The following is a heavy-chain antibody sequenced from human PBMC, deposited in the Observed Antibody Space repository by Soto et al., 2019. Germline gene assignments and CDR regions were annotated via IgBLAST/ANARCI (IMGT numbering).Heavy chain of an antibody. CDR1: GGTFSSYA. J-gene: IGHJ6*02. Sequence: SVKVSCKASGGTFSSYAISWVRQAPGQGLEWMGGIIPIFGTANYAQKFQGRVTITADESTSTAYMELSSLRSEDTAVYYCANLGYCTSMSCFFPLLNYYGMDVWGQGTTVTVSS. V-gene: IGHV1-69*13. CDR2: IIPIFGTA. D-gene: IGHD2-2*01. CDR3: ANLGYCTSMSCFFPLLNYYGMDV.